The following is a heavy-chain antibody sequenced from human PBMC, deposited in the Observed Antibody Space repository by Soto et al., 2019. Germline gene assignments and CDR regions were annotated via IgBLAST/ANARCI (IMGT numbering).Heavy chain of an antibody. CDR1: GFDFSTYW. Sequence: EAQLVESGGGLVQPGGSLRVSCAASGFDFSTYWMHWVRQAPGKGLEWVSRIDDDGSSTRYAVSVKGRFTISRDNAKNIAYFEMNSLTTEDTAVYYCARRVELPLVASHYYYGMDVWGQGTMVTVSS. D-gene: IGHD1-7*01. CDR2: IDDDGSST. CDR3: ARRVELPLVASHYYYGMDV. V-gene: IGHV3-74*01. J-gene: IGHJ6*02.